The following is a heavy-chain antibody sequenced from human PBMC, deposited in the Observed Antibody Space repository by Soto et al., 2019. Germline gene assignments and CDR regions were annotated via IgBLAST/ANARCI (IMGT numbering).Heavy chain of an antibody. D-gene: IGHD3-10*01. CDR2: IKQDGSEK. V-gene: IGHV3-7*01. CDR1: VFTFSSYW. Sequence: PGGSLRLSCAASVFTFSSYWMGWVRQAPGKGLEWVANIKQDGSEKHYVDSVKGRFTISRDNAKNSLYLQMNSLRAEDTAVYYCARSQFAAFDCWGQGIMVTVSS. J-gene: IGHJ3*01. CDR3: ARSQFAAFDC.